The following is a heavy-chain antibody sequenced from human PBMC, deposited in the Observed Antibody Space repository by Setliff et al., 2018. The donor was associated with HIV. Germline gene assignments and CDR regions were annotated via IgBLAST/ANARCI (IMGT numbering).Heavy chain of an antibody. D-gene: IGHD3-3*02. Sequence: PGGSLRLSCKPSGLHVRGAWMNWVRQAPGKGLEWVSYISSSSSSTIYYADSVKGRFTISRDNSENTLLLQMSSLRPEDTAVYYCAKGLVIFGALSDWVLDYWGQGTLVTVSS. CDR2: ISSSSSSTI. V-gene: IGHV3-48*01. CDR1: GLHVRGAW. J-gene: IGHJ4*01. CDR3: AKGLVIFGALSDWVLDY.